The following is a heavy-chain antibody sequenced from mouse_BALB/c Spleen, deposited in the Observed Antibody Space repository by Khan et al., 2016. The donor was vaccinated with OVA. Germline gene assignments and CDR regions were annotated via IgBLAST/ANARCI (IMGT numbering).Heavy chain of an antibody. J-gene: IGHJ2*01. CDR1: GYTFTTYW. CDR2: INPTSGYT. CDR3: ARDRSDY. Sequence: QVQLKESGAELAKPGASVKMSCKASGYTFTTYWMHWVKQRPGQGLEWIGYINPTSGYTDYNQKFKDKATLTADKSSSTAYMQRSSLTSDDSAFYYCARDRSDYWGQGTTLTVSS. V-gene: IGHV1-7*01.